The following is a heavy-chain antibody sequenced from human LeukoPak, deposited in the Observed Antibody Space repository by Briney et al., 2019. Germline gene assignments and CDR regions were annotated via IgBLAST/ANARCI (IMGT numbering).Heavy chain of an antibody. CDR3: ARTDYSSSWIPFFDY. V-gene: IGHV3-9*01. D-gene: IGHD6-13*01. CDR1: GFTFDDYA. J-gene: IGHJ4*02. CDR2: ISWNSGSI. Sequence: GRSLRLSCAASGFTFDDYAMHWVRQAPGKGLEWVSGISWNSGSIGYADSVKGRFTISRVNAKNSLYLQMNSLRAEDTAVYYCARTDYSSSWIPFFDYWGQGTLVTVSS.